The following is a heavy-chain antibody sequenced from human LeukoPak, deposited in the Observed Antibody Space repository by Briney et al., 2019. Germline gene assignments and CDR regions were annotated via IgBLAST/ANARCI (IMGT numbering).Heavy chain of an antibody. CDR2: IKEDGSIQ. J-gene: IGHJ4*02. D-gene: IGHD6-19*01. V-gene: IGHV3-7*01. CDR3: ARDVWTGVAVSDY. Sequence: GGSLRLSCVASGSTFSSYWTTWVRQAPGKGVEWLANIKEDGSIQYYLDSVRGRFTISRDNAKTSVYLQLNSLRADDTAVYYCARDVWTGVAVSDYWGQGTLVTVSS. CDR1: GSTFSSYW.